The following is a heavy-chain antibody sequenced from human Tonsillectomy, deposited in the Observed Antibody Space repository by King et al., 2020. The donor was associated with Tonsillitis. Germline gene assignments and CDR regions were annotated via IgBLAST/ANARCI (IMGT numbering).Heavy chain of an antibody. CDR2: ISYDGSNK. Sequence: VQLVESGGGVAQPGRSLRLSCAASGFTFSRFAMHWVRQAPGKGLEWVAVISYDGSNKYFTDSVMGRFTFSRDNSKNTLYLQMNSLRAEDSAVYYCASLDYYDNSGGIDVFDIWGQGTLVTVSS. J-gene: IGHJ3*02. CDR3: ASLDYYDNSGGIDVFDI. V-gene: IGHV3-30-3*01. CDR1: GFTFSRFA. D-gene: IGHD3-22*01.